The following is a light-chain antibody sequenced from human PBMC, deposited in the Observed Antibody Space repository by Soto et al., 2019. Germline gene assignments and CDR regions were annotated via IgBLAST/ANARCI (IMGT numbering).Light chain of an antibody. J-gene: IGLJ7*01. CDR1: SGHSSYA. V-gene: IGLV4-69*01. CDR3: QTWGTGSAV. Sequence: QSVLTQSPSASASLGASVKLTCTLSSGHSSYAIAWHQQQPEKGPRYLMKLNSDGSHSKGDGIPDRFSGSSSGAERYLTSSRFQSEDEAYYYCQTWGTGSAVFGGGTQLTVL. CDR2: LNSDGSH.